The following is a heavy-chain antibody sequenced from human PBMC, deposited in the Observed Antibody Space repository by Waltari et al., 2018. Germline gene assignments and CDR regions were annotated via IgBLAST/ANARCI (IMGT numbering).Heavy chain of an antibody. CDR2: INHSGST. Sequence: QVQLQESGPGLVKPSETLSLTCAVSGYSISSGYYWGWIRQPPGKGLEWIGSINHSGSTYYNPSLKSRVTISVDTSKNQFSLKLSSVTAADTAVYYCARETTVTNGGDYWGQGTLVTVSS. CDR3: ARETTVTNGGDY. CDR1: GYSISSGYY. D-gene: IGHD4-4*01. J-gene: IGHJ4*02. V-gene: IGHV4-38-2*01.